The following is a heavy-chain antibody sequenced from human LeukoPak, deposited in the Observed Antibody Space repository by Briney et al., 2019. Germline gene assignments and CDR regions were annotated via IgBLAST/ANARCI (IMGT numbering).Heavy chain of an antibody. D-gene: IGHD6-25*01. CDR1: GYTFTGYY. CDR2: INPNTGVT. V-gene: IGHV1-2*02. Sequence: ASVKVSCKASGYTFTGYYIHWVRQAPGQGLEWMGWINPNTGVTNYAQKFQGRVTMTRDTSDSTVYMELSSLRSDDKALYYCARGDGSAPNYFYYWGQGTLVTVSS. J-gene: IGHJ4*02. CDR3: ARGDGSAPNYFYY.